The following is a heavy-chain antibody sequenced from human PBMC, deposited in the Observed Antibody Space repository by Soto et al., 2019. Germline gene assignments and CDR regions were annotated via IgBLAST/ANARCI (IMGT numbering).Heavy chain of an antibody. D-gene: IGHD6-13*01. CDR2: IYYSGST. CDR1: GGSVSSGSYY. V-gene: IGHV4-61*01. CDR3: ASDMKQHRYYYYYGMDV. J-gene: IGHJ6*02. Sequence: QVQLQESGPGLVKPSETLSLTCTVSGGSVSSGSYYWSWIRQPPGKGLEWIGYIYYSGSTNYNPSLKSRVTISVDTSKNQFSLKLSSVTAADTAVYYCASDMKQHRYYYYYGMDVWGQGTTVTVSS.